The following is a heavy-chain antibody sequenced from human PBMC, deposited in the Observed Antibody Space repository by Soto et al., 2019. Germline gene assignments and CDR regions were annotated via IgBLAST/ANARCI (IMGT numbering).Heavy chain of an antibody. Sequence: QVQLQESGPGLVKPSQTLSLTCTVSGGSISSGDYYWSWIRQPPGKGLEWIGYIYYSGSTYYNPSLKRRVTMSVHTSKNQFSLKLSSVTAADTAVYYCAASSDYVWGSYRSIDYWGQGTLVTVSS. CDR3: AASSDYVWGSYRSIDY. J-gene: IGHJ4*02. D-gene: IGHD3-16*02. CDR1: GGSISSGDYY. V-gene: IGHV4-30-4*01. CDR2: IYYSGST.